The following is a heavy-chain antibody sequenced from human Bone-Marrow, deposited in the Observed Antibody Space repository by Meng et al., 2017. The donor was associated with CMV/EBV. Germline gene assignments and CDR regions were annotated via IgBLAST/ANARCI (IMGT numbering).Heavy chain of an antibody. J-gene: IGHJ4*02. CDR2: INSDGSST. Sequence: GGSLRLSCAASGFTFSSYWMHWVRQAPGKGLVWVSRINSDGSSTSYADSVKGRFTISRDNAKNTLYLQMNSLRAEDTAVYYCVRLFVSGSYSLDKVDYWGQGTMVTVSS. D-gene: IGHD1-26*01. V-gene: IGHV3-74*01. CDR3: VRLFVSGSYSLDKVDY. CDR1: GFTFSSYW.